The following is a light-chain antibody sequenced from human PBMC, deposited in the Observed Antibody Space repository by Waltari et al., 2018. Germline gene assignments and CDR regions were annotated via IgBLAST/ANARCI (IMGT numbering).Light chain of an antibody. J-gene: IGLJ1*01. CDR3: AAWDDSLSGFYV. CDR2: RNN. CDR1: SSNIGRNY. V-gene: IGLV1-47*01. Sequence: QSVLTQPPSASGTPGQRVTISCSGSSSNIGRNYVYWYQQLPGTAPKLLIYRNNQRPSGVPDRFSGSKSGTSASLAISGLRSEDEADYYCAAWDDSLSGFYVFGTGTKVTVL.